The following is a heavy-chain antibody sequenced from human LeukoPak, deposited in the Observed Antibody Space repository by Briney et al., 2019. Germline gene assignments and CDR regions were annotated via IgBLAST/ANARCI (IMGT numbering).Heavy chain of an antibody. CDR3: ARCNYDSSGYYYEAYYYYYYYMDV. V-gene: IGHV1-8*03. D-gene: IGHD3-22*01. CDR1: GYTFTSYD. CDR2: MNPNSGNT. J-gene: IGHJ6*03. Sequence: ASVKVSCKASGYTFTSYDINWLRQATGQGLEWMGWMNPNSGNTGYAQKFQGRVTITRNTSISTAYMELSSLRSEDTAVYYCARCNYDSSGYYYEAYYYYYYYMDVSGKGTTVTVSS.